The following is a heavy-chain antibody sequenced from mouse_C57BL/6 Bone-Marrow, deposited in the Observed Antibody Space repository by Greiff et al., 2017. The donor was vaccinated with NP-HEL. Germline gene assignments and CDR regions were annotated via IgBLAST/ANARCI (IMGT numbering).Heavy chain of an antibody. CDR3: VTTVVATRAMDY. J-gene: IGHJ4*01. CDR1: GYAFSSSW. CDR2: IYPGDGDT. V-gene: IGHV1-82*01. D-gene: IGHD1-1*01. Sequence: LVESGPELVKPGASVKISCKASGYAFSSSWMNWVKQRPGKGLEWIGRIYPGDGDTNYNGKFKGKATLTADKSSSTAYMQLSSLTSEDSAVYFCVTTVVATRAMDYWGQGTSVTVSS.